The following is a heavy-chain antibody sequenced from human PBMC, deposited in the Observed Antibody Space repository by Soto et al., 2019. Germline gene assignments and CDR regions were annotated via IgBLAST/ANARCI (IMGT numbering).Heavy chain of an antibody. D-gene: IGHD2-2*01. CDR1: GFTVSSNY. CDR3: ARGGSGYCSSTSCYAGEFDY. V-gene: IGHV3-66*01. CDR2: IYSGGST. Sequence: LRLSCAASGFTVSSNYMSWVRQAPGKGLEWVSVIYSGGSTYYADSVKGRFTISRDNSKNTLYLQMNSLRAEDTAVYYCARGGSGYCSSTSCYAGEFDYWGQGTLVTVSS. J-gene: IGHJ4*02.